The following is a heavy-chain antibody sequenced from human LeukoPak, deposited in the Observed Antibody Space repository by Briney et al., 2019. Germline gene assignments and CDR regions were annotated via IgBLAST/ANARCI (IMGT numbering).Heavy chain of an antibody. J-gene: IGHJ4*02. D-gene: IGHD3-22*01. Sequence: GGSLRLSCAASGFTFGSYGMHWVRQAPGKGLEWVAFVRYDGSSKYSADSVKGRFTISRDNSKSTLYLQMNSLRAEDTAVYYCAKDLRQYYYESSGYYLDYWGQGTLVTVSS. CDR3: AKDLRQYYYESSGYYLDY. CDR2: VRYDGSSK. CDR1: GFTFGSYG. V-gene: IGHV3-30*02.